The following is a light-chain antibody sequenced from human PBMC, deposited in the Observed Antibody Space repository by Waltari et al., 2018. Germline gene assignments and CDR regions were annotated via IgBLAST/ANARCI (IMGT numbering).Light chain of an antibody. V-gene: IGLV1-40*01. CDR3: QSFDGRRTL. J-gene: IGLJ2*01. CDR1: IPKIGAGYD. Sequence: QSVLTQPPSVSAAPGRRVTISCTGDIPKIGAGYDVHWYQQLPETSPKLLIYGNNNRPSGVPDRFSASRSGTSASLAITGLQAEDEADYYCQSFDGRRTLFGGGTKLTVL. CDR2: GNN.